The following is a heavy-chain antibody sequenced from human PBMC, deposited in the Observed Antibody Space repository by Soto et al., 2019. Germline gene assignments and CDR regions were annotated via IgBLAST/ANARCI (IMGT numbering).Heavy chain of an antibody. CDR1: GYTFTGYY. D-gene: IGHD2-2*01. Sequence: SSVKVSCKASGYTFTGYYMHWVRQAPGQGLEWMGWINPNSGGTNYAQKFQGRVTMTRDTSISTAYMELSRLRSDDTAVYYCARDAGVVVVPAANNWFDPWGQGTLVTVSS. J-gene: IGHJ5*02. CDR2: INPNSGGT. CDR3: ARDAGVVVVPAANNWFDP. V-gene: IGHV1-2*02.